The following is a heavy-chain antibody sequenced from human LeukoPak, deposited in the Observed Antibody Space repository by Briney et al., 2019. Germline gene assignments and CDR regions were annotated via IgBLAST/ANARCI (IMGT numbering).Heavy chain of an antibody. CDR2: ISWNSGNI. Sequence: PGRSLRLSCAASGFTFDDYAMHWVRQAPGKDLEWVSGISWNSGNIGYADSVKGRFTISRDNAKNSLYLQMNSLRPEDTALYYCAKDMFSNHDAFDIWGQGTMVTVSS. CDR3: AKDMFSNHDAFDI. CDR1: GFTFDDYA. V-gene: IGHV3-9*01. J-gene: IGHJ3*02. D-gene: IGHD4-4*01.